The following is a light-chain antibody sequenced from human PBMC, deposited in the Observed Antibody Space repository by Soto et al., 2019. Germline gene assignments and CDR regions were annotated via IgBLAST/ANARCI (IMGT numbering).Light chain of an antibody. CDR2: GAS. CDR3: QQYGSLSWT. Sequence: PGERATLSCRASQSVSSNYLAWYQQRPGQAPRLLIYGASTRATGIPDRFSGSGSGTDFTLTISRLEPEDFALYYCQQYGSLSWTFGQGTKVDI. CDR1: QSVSSNY. J-gene: IGKJ1*01. V-gene: IGKV3-20*01.